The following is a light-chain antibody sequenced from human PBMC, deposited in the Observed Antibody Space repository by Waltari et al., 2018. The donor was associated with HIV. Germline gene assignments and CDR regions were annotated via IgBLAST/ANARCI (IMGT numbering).Light chain of an antibody. CDR1: SRDVGGYNY. CDR3: SSYTSSSTLVV. V-gene: IGLV2-14*01. CDR2: EVG. Sequence: QSALTQPASVSGSPGQSITISCTGTSRDVGGYNYVSWYQQHPGKAPKLMIYEVGNRPSGVSNRLSGAKSGNAAPLTISGLQAEDEADYYGSSYTSSSTLVVFGGGTKLTVL. J-gene: IGLJ2*01.